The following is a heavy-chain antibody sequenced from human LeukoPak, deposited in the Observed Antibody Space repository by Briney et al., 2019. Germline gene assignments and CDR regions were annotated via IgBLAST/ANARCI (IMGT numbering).Heavy chain of an antibody. V-gene: IGHV3-74*01. Sequence: LGGSLRLSCAASGFTFSSYWMHWVRQAPGKGLVWVSRINSDGSSTSYADSVKGRFTISRDNAKNTLYLQMNSLRAEDTAVYYCARVGCNYGFDYWGQGTLVTVSS. CDR3: ARVGCNYGFDY. CDR1: GFTFSSYW. D-gene: IGHD5-18*01. CDR2: INSDGSST. J-gene: IGHJ4*02.